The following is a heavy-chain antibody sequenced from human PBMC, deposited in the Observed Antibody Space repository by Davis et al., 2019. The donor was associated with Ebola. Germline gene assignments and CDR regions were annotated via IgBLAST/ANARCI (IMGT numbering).Heavy chain of an antibody. Sequence: PGGSLRLSCAASGFTFSSNSMNWVRQAPGKGLEWVSFISSSSYYIYYADSVKGRFTVSRDNAKNSLYLQMNSLRAEDTAVYYCVRDPALVVTGGGWFFGLWGRGTLVTVSS. CDR1: GFTFSSNS. CDR2: ISSSSYYI. V-gene: IGHV3-21*01. CDR3: VRDPALVVTGGGWFFGL. D-gene: IGHD2-21*02. J-gene: IGHJ2*01.